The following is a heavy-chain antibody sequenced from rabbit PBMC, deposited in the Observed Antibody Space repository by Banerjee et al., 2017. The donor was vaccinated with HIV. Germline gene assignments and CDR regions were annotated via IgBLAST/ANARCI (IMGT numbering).Heavy chain of an antibody. J-gene: IGHJ4*01. Sequence: QEQLEESGGDLVKPEGSLTLTCTASGFSFSNKYVMCWVRQAPGKGLEWIACINTSTGNTVYASWAKGRFTISRSTSLNTVDLKMTSLTVADTATYFCGRDRDGDAGWNFNLWGPGTLVTVS. V-gene: IGHV1S43*01. D-gene: IGHD6-1*01. CDR1: GFSFSNKYV. CDR2: INTSTGNT. CDR3: GRDRDGDAGWNFNL.